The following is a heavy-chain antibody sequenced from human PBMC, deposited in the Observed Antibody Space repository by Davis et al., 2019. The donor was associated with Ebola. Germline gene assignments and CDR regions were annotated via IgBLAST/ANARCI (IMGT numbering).Heavy chain of an antibody. CDR3: ASCVYYDFWTGYCPLDY. Sequence: PSETLSLTCNVSGGSVSSGSYYWSWIRQPPGKGLEWIANIYYSGSTNYNPSLRSRVTISVDTSKNQFSLQLSSVTAADTAVYYCASCVYYDFWTGYCPLDYWGQGTLVTVSS. V-gene: IGHV4-61*01. D-gene: IGHD3-3*01. CDR2: IYYSGST. J-gene: IGHJ4*02. CDR1: GGSVSSGSYY.